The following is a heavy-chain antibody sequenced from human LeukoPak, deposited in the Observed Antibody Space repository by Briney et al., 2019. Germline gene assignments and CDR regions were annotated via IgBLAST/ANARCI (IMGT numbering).Heavy chain of an antibody. CDR3: AKDRPNYYESNGDYYRRNGDS. V-gene: IGHV3-23*01. CDR2: ITSRDGGT. Sequence: GGSLRLSCAASGFTFSIYAMSWVRQTPGKGLEWVSSITSRDGGTFYTDPVKGRFTISRDNSKNMLYLQMNSLRAEDTAIYYCAKDRPNYYESNGDYYRRNGDSWGQGTLVTVSS. CDR1: GFTFSIYA. J-gene: IGHJ5*01. D-gene: IGHD3-22*01.